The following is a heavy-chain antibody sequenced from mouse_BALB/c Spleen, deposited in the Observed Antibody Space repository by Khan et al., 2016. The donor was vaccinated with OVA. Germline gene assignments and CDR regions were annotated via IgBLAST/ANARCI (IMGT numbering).Heavy chain of an antibody. CDR1: GYSFTGYF. V-gene: IGHV1-20*02. J-gene: IGHJ2*01. D-gene: IGHD1-1*01. CDR3: ARKNGSDFDY. CDR2: INPHIGET. Sequence: VQLQQSGPELMKPGASVKISCKASGYSFTGYFMNWVMQSHGKNLEWIGRINPHIGETLYNQKFKGKATLTVDESSRTAHMELRSLASEDSAVYYCARKNGSDFDYWGQGTTLTVSS.